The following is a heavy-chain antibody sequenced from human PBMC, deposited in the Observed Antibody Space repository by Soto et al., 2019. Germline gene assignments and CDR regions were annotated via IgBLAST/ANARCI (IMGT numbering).Heavy chain of an antibody. Sequence: SETLSLTRAVSGGSFTSNNWWTWVRQPPGQGLEWIGEIYRTGSTNYNPSLKSRVTISLDKSENQFSLKVTSLTAADTAVYYCASRDPGTSVDYWGQGTLVTVSS. V-gene: IGHV4-4*02. J-gene: IGHJ4*02. CDR2: IYRTGST. D-gene: IGHD1-7*01. CDR3: ASRDPGTSVDY. CDR1: GGSFTSNNW.